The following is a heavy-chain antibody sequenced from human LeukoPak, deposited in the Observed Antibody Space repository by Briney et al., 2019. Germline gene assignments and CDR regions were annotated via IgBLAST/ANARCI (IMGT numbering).Heavy chain of an antibody. Sequence: PGGSLRLSCAASAFSVSTHSLTWVRQAPGKGLQWVATIDHDGSEKDYVDSVKGRFTISRDNAENSLYLQLNSLRAEDTAIYYCARGSGWLDYWGQGTLVTVSS. CDR1: AFSVSTHS. CDR3: ARGSGWLDY. J-gene: IGHJ4*02. D-gene: IGHD6-19*01. V-gene: IGHV3-7*03. CDR2: IDHDGSEK.